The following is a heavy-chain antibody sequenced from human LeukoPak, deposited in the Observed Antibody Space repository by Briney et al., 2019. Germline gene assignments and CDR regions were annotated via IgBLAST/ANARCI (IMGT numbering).Heavy chain of an antibody. D-gene: IGHD5-12*01. CDR3: ARDHSGYDSHAYYYYGMDV. Sequence: SVKVSCKASGGTFSSNAISWVRQAPGQGLEWMGGIIPIFGTANYAQKFQGRVTITADESTSTAYMKLSSLRSEDTAVYYCARDHSGYDSHAYYYYGMDVWGQGTTVTVSS. CDR1: GGTFSSNA. J-gene: IGHJ6*02. V-gene: IGHV1-69*13. CDR2: IIPIFGTA.